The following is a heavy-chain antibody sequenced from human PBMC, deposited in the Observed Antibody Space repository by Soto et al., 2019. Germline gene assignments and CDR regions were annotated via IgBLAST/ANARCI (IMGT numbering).Heavy chain of an antibody. CDR3: ARLEPTGLDN. CDR2: IYPGDSDT. Sequence: WEPLKISCKGSGYNFATLGIAWVRQMPGKGLEWMGNIYPGDSDTRYSPSFQGQVTISADKSISTAYLQWSSLKASDTAISFCARLEPTGLDNWGQGTPVTVSS. D-gene: IGHD3-9*01. J-gene: IGHJ4*02. CDR1: GYNFATLG. V-gene: IGHV5-51*01.